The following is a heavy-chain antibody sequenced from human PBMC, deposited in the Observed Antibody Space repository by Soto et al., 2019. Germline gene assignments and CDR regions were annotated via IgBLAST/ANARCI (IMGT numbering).Heavy chain of an antibody. CDR1: GFTFTSSA. Sequence: SVKVSCKASGFTFTSSAVQWVRRARGQRLEWIGWIVVGSGNTNYAQKFQERVTITRDMSTSTAYMELSSLRSEDTAVYYCAAGEPSTVTTSGAFDIWGQGTMDTVSS. J-gene: IGHJ3*02. D-gene: IGHD4-17*01. CDR2: IVVGSGNT. V-gene: IGHV1-58*01. CDR3: AAGEPSTVTTSGAFDI.